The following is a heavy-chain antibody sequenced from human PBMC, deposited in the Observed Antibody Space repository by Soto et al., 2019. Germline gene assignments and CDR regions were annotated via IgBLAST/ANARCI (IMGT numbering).Heavy chain of an antibody. V-gene: IGHV3-30*18. Sequence: PGGSLRLSCAASGFTFSSYGMHWFRQAPGKGLEWVAVISYDGSNKYYADSVKGRFTISRDNSKNTLYLQMNSLRAEDTAVYYCAKEQSGLLWFGELSSLDYWGQGTLVTVSS. D-gene: IGHD3-10*01. CDR3: AKEQSGLLWFGELSSLDY. CDR2: ISYDGSNK. J-gene: IGHJ4*02. CDR1: GFTFSSYG.